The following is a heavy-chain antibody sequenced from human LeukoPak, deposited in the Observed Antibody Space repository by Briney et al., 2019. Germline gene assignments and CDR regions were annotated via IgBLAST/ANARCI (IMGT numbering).Heavy chain of an antibody. D-gene: IGHD5-12*01. V-gene: IGHV1-69*13. Sequence: SVKVSCKASGGTFSSYAISWVRQAPGQGLEWMGGIIPIFGTANYAQKFQGRVTITADESTSTAYMELSSLRSEDTAVYYCAGRVLRRGYSGYEGLDYWGQGTLVTVSS. J-gene: IGHJ4*02. CDR2: IIPIFGTA. CDR3: AGRVLRRGYSGYEGLDY. CDR1: GGTFSSYA.